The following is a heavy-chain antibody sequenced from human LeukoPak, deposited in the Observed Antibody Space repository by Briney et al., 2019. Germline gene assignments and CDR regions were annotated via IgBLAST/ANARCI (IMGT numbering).Heavy chain of an antibody. CDR3: ARVTTGGSGSSDY. D-gene: IGHD3-10*01. V-gene: IGHV3-74*01. CDR1: GSTFSSYW. J-gene: IGHJ4*02. CDR2: INSDGSST. Sequence: PGGSLRLSCAASGSTFSSYWMHWVRQAPGKGLVWVSRINSDGSSTTYADSVKGRFTISRDNAKNTLYLQMNSLRAEDTAVYYCARVTTGGSGSSDYWGQGTLVTVSS.